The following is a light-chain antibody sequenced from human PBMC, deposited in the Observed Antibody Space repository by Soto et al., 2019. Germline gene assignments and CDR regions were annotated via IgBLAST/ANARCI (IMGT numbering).Light chain of an antibody. CDR1: QSVSSN. Sequence: EIVMTQSPATLPASPGGRATLSCRARQSVSSNLAWYQQKPGQAPRLLIYGASTRATGFPARFSGSGSGTEFTLTISSLQSEDFAVYYCQQYKNWPLTFGGGTKVDIK. V-gene: IGKV3-15*01. J-gene: IGKJ4*01. CDR3: QQYKNWPLT. CDR2: GAS.